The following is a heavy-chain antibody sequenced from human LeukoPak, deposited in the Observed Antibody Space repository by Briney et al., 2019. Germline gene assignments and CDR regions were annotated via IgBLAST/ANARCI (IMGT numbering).Heavy chain of an antibody. CDR3: ASLGTGDPPGDF. V-gene: IGHV1-2*02. D-gene: IGHD7-27*01. Sequence: ASVTVSCKASGYTFTGHYLHWVRQAPGQGLEWMGWIYGHDGGTNFAQKFRDRVTMTRDTSITTAYMELNSLTPDDTAVYYCASLGTGDPPGDFWGQGTLVTVSS. CDR2: IYGHDGGT. CDR1: GYTFTGHY. J-gene: IGHJ4*02.